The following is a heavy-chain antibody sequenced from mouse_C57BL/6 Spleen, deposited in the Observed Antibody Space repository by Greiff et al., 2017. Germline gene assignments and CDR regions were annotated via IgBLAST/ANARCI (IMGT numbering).Heavy chain of an antibody. CDR1: GFTFSSYG. V-gene: IGHV5-6*01. CDR3: ARHTLSTVVGTPFAY. Sequence: EVKLMESGGDLVKPGGSLKLSCAASGFTFSSYGMSWVRQTPDQRLEWVATISSGGSYTYYPDSVKGRFTISRDNAKNTLYLQMSSLKSEYAALYYCARHTLSTVVGTPFAYWGQGTLVTVSA. CDR2: ISSGGSYT. J-gene: IGHJ3*01. D-gene: IGHD1-1*01.